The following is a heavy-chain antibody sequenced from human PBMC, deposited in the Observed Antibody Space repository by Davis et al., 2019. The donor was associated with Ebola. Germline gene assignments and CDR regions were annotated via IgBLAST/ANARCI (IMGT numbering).Heavy chain of an antibody. Sequence: PSETLSLTCAASGFTFSSYWMHWVRQAPGKGLVWVSRIKSDGSSTSYADSVKGRFTISRDNAKNTLYLQMNSLRAEDTAVYYCARLGLLYGDYDFWGRGTLVTVSS. CDR3: ARLGLLYGDYDF. D-gene: IGHD4-17*01. V-gene: IGHV3-74*01. CDR1: GFTFSSYW. J-gene: IGHJ4*02. CDR2: IKSDGSST.